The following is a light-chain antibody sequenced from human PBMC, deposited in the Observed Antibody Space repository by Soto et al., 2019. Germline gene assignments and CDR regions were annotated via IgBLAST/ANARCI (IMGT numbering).Light chain of an antibody. CDR1: TSDVGSGNV. Sequence: QSALAQPASVSGSPGQSITISFTGTTSDVGSGNVVSWYQHYPGKGPQLMIFEAFKRPSGVPSRFSGSKSGNTASLTISGLQAEDEADYYCCSHAGGDTYVFGTGTKLTVL. J-gene: IGLJ1*01. CDR3: CSHAGGDTYV. CDR2: EAF. V-gene: IGLV2-23*01.